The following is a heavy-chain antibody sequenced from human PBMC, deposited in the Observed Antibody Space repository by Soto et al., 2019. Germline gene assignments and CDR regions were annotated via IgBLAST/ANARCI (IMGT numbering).Heavy chain of an antibody. V-gene: IGHV3-49*04. CDR1: GFTFGDYA. J-gene: IGHJ3*02. Sequence: SLRLSCTASGFTFGDYAMSWVRQARGKGLEWVGFIRSKAYGGTTEYAASVKGRFTISRDDSKSIAYLQMNSLKTEDTAVYYCTRPRHYYDSSAHGAFDIWGQGTMVTVSS. CDR2: IRSKAYGGTT. D-gene: IGHD3-22*01. CDR3: TRPRHYYDSSAHGAFDI.